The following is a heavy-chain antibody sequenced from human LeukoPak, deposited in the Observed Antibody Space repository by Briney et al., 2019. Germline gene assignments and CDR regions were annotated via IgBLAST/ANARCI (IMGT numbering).Heavy chain of an antibody. CDR3: ARATEVDTAMVEIDY. CDR1: GGTFSSYA. V-gene: IGHV1-69*13. CDR2: IIPIFGTA. J-gene: IGHJ4*02. Sequence: SVKVSCKASGGTFSSYAISWVRQAPGQGLEWMGGIIPIFGTANYAQKFQGRDTITADESTSTAYMELSSLRSEDTAVYYCARATEVDTAMVEIDYWGQGTLVTVSS. D-gene: IGHD5-18*01.